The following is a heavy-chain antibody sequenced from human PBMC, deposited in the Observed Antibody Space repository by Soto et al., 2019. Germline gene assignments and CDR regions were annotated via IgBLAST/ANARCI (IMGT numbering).Heavy chain of an antibody. CDR1: GFTFSSYG. Sequence: QVQLVESGGGVVQPGRSLRLSCAASGFTFSSYGMHWVRQAPGKGLEWVAVIWYDGSNKYYADSVKGRFTISRDNSKNTLYLQMNSLRAEDKAVYYCARSIAVAGMYYFDYWGQGTLVTVSS. D-gene: IGHD6-19*01. V-gene: IGHV3-33*01. J-gene: IGHJ4*02. CDR3: ARSIAVAGMYYFDY. CDR2: IWYDGSNK.